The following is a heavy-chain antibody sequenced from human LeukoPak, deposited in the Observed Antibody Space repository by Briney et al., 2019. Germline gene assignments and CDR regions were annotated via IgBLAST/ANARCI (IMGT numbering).Heavy chain of an antibody. D-gene: IGHD2-15*01. CDR1: GYSFTSYW. CDR3: ARFVGACSGGSCYSDY. J-gene: IGHJ4*02. V-gene: IGHV5-51*01. CDR2: INPRDSDT. Sequence: GESLKISCKVSGYSFTSYWIGWVRQMPGKGLEWMGIINPRDSDTRYSPSFQGQVTISADKSINTAYLQWNSLKASDTAMYYCARFVGACSGGSCYSDYWGQGTLVTVSS.